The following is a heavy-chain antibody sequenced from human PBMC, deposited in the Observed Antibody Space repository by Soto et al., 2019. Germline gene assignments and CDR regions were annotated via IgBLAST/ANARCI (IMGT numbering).Heavy chain of an antibody. V-gene: IGHV1-2*02. Sequence: ASVKVSCKASGYTFTDYYVRWVRQAPGQGLEWMGWINPNSGGTNYAQKFQGRVTMTRDTSISTAYMELNRLRSDDTAVYYCARDQSPSSGWPGMDVWGQGTTVTVSS. CDR3: ARDQSPSSGWPGMDV. CDR2: INPNSGGT. D-gene: IGHD6-19*01. J-gene: IGHJ6*02. CDR1: GYTFTDYY.